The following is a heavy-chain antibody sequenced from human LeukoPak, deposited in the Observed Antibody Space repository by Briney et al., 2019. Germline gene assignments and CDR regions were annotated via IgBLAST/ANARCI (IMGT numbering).Heavy chain of an antibody. V-gene: IGHV3-21*01. CDR3: ARDPGRDDYNSYYFDY. CDR1: SFSFDTFI. J-gene: IGHJ4*02. CDR2: ISGGTSYI. D-gene: IGHD5-24*01. Sequence: GGSLRLSCAASSFSFDTFIMSWVRQAPGRGLEWVSSISGGTSYIYYADSVKGRFTISRDNAKNSVYLQMNSLRAEDTAVYYCARDPGRDDYNSYYFDYWGQGTLVTVSS.